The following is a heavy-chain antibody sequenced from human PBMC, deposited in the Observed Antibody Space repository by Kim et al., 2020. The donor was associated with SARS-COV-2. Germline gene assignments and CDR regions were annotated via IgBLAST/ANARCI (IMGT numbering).Heavy chain of an antibody. CDR2: INHSGST. Sequence: SETLSLTCAVYGGSFSGYYWSWIRQPPGKGLEWIGEINHSGSTNYNPSLKSRVTISVDTSKNQFSLKLSSVTAADTAVYYCAREWGSSSWYHYYMDVWGKGSTVTVSS. CDR3: AREWGSSSWYHYYMDV. D-gene: IGHD6-13*01. J-gene: IGHJ6*03. CDR1: GGSFSGYY. V-gene: IGHV4-34*01.